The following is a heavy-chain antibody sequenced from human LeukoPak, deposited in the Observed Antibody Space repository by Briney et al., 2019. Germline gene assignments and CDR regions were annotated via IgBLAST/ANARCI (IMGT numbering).Heavy chain of an antibody. CDR1: GGSFSGYY. CDR3: ARGAIVATITDY. CDR2: ISHSGST. Sequence: SETQSLTCAVFGGSFSGYYWTWIRQPPGKGLEWIGEISHSGSTYYNPSLKSRVTISGDPSKNQLSLKLSSVTAADTAVYYCARGAIVATITDYWGQGTLVTVSS. V-gene: IGHV4-34*01. D-gene: IGHD5-12*01. J-gene: IGHJ4*02.